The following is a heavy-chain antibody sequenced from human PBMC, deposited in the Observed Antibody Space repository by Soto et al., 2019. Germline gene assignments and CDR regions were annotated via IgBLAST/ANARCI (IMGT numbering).Heavy chain of an antibody. J-gene: IGHJ4*02. V-gene: IGHV1-69*11. D-gene: IGHD3-16*01. CDR2: IIPILGTA. Sequence: QVQLVQSGAEVTKPGSSVKVSCKASGGTFSSYAIDWVRQAPGQGLEWMGGIIPILGTADYAQKFQGRVTSTGDESTSTAYMELSSLRSEDTAVYYCARGQTGGGWGYYFDYWGQGTLVTVSS. CDR1: GGTFSSYA. CDR3: ARGQTGGGWGYYFDY.